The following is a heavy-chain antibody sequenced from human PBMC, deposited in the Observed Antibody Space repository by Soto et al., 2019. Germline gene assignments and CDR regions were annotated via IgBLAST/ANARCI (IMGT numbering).Heavy chain of an antibody. Sequence: QVQLVQSGAEVKKPGASVKVSCKASGYTFTSYGISWVRQAPGQGLEWMGWISAYNGNTNYAQKLQGRVTMTTDTSTSTDYMELRSLRSDDTAVYYCASHGGYCSSTSCYSLGYYYYYGMDVWGQGTMVTVSS. D-gene: IGHD2-2*01. J-gene: IGHJ6*02. CDR2: ISAYNGNT. CDR3: ASHGGYCSSTSCYSLGYYYYYGMDV. CDR1: GYTFTSYG. V-gene: IGHV1-18*01.